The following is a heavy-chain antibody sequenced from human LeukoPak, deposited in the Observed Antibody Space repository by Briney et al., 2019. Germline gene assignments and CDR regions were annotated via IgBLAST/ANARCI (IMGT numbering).Heavy chain of an antibody. D-gene: IGHD3-10*01. J-gene: IGHJ4*02. CDR1: GGSISNSNYY. V-gene: IGHV4-39*01. CDR2: IYYTGRT. CDR3: AVGGDYGSGSYPRFDF. Sequence: SETLSLTCTVSGGSISNSNYYWGWIRQPPGKGLEWIGGIYYTGRTYDNPSLKSRVTISIDTSKNQFSLKLSSVIAADTAVYYCAVGGDYGSGSYPRFDFWGQGTLVSVSS.